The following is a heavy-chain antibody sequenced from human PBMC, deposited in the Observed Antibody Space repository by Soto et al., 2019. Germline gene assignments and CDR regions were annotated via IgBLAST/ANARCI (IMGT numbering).Heavy chain of an antibody. CDR1: GGSISTSRSY. D-gene: IGHD6-6*01. J-gene: IGHJ4*02. CDR3: ARRLGSIAARRSFRYFDY. CDR2: IFYSGST. Sequence: PSETLSLTCNVSGGSISTSRSYWAWIRQPPGKGLEWLANIFYSGSTYYNPSLESRVTISVDTSKNQFSLKLSSVTAADTAVYYCARRLGSIAARRSFRYFDYWGQGTLVTVSS. V-gene: IGHV4-39*01.